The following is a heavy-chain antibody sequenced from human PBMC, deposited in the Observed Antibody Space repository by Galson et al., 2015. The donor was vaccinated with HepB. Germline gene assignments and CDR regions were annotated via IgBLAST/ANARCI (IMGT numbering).Heavy chain of an antibody. V-gene: IGHV1-2*02. CDR1: GYTFTGYY. CDR2: INPKSGGT. CDR3: ARDRRNDFWSAPDST. J-gene: IGHJ4*02. Sequence: SVKVSCKASGYTFTGYYMHWVRQAPGQGLEWMGWINPKSGGTNYAEKFQGRVTMTRDTSISTAYMELSGLRSDDTAVYYCARDRRNDFWSAPDSTWGQGTLVTVSS. D-gene: IGHD3-3*01.